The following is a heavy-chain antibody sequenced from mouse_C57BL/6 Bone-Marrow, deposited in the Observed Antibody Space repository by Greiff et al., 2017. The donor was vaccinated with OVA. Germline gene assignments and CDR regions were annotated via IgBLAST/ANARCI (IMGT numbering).Heavy chain of an antibody. D-gene: IGHD2-2*01. CDR3: AREVIFDD. CDR2: IYPGSGST. V-gene: IGHV1-55*01. CDR1: GYTFTSYW. Sequence: QVQLQQPGAELVKPGASVKMSCKASGYTFTSYWITWVKQSPGQGLEWIGDIYPGSGSTNYNEKFKSKATLTVDTSSSASYMQLSILTSEDSAVYYCAREVIFDDWGQGTTLTVSS. J-gene: IGHJ2*01.